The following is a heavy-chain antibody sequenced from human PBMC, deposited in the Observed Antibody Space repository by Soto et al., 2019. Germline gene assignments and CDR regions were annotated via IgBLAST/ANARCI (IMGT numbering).Heavy chain of an antibody. CDR3: ARVADYGDYVSAYDI. Sequence: ASVKVSCKASGGTFSSYAISWVRQAPGQGLEWMGGIIPIFGTANYAQKFQGRVTITADESTSTAYMELSSLRSEDTAVYYCARVADYGDYVSAYDIWGQGTMVTVSS. J-gene: IGHJ3*02. V-gene: IGHV1-69*13. CDR2: IIPIFGTA. CDR1: GGTFSSYA. D-gene: IGHD4-17*01.